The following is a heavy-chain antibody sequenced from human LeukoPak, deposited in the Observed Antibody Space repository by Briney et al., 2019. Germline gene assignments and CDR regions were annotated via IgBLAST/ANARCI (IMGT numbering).Heavy chain of an antibody. V-gene: IGHV4-61*10. CDR1: GGSISSGSYY. J-gene: IGHJ4*02. D-gene: IGHD3-22*01. CDR3: ARHLRGYYDSSGYQPFFDY. CDR2: IYYSGST. Sequence: PSQTLSLTCTVSGGSISSGSYYWSWIRQPAGKGLEWIGYIYYSGSTNYNPSLKSRVTISVDTSKNQFSLKLSSVTAADTAVYYCARHLRGYYDSSGYQPFFDYWGQGTLVTVSS.